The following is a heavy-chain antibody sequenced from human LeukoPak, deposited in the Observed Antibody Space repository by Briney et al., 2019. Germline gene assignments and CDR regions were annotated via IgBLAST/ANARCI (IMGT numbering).Heavy chain of an antibody. CDR2: IYPGDSDT. Sequence: PGESLKISCKGSGYPFATYWIGWVRQVPGKGLEWVGIIYPGDSDTRYSPSFQGLVTISADKSITTAYLQWSSLKASDTAMYYCARHVVPYSSGLTGFDYWGQGTLVTVSS. V-gene: IGHV5-51*01. CDR3: ARHVVPYSSGLTGFDY. D-gene: IGHD6-19*01. CDR1: GYPFATYW. J-gene: IGHJ4*02.